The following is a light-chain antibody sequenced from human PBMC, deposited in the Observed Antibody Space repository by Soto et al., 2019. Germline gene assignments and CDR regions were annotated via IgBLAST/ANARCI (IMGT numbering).Light chain of an antibody. CDR3: QQYANSPLP. V-gene: IGKV3-20*01. J-gene: IGKJ4*01. CDR2: DAS. Sequence: EDVLTQSPGTLSLSPGERATLSCRASQSVSNNYLGWFQQKPGQTPRLLIFDASNRDTGIPDRFSGSGSGTDFTLTISRLEPEAVAMYYCQQYANSPLPFGGGTRVEI. CDR1: QSVSNNY.